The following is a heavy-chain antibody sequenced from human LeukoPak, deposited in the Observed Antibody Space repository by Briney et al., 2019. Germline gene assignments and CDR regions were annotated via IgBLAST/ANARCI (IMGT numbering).Heavy chain of an antibody. CDR2: ISGYNDNT. Sequence: ASVKVSCKASGYTFSSYGITWVRQAPGRGLEWMGWISGYNDNTNYAQKLQGRVTMTTDTSTSTAYMELRSLRSDDTAVYYCARAIQRSSGWYNWFDPWGQGTLVTVSS. CDR1: GYTFSSYG. D-gene: IGHD6-19*01. V-gene: IGHV1-18*01. CDR3: ARAIQRSSGWYNWFDP. J-gene: IGHJ5*02.